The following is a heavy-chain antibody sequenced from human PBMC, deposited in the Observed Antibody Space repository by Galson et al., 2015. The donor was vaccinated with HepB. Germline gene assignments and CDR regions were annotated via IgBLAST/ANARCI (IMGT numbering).Heavy chain of an antibody. CDR3: ARDYYDVTGFYSEYFHYYGMDV. Sequence: SLRLSCAASGFTFSSYGMHWVRQAPGKGLEWVAIIWYDGINKYYADSVKGRITISRDNSKNTLYLEMNSLRAEDTAVYYCARDYYDVTGFYSEYFHYYGMDVWGQGTTVTVSS. CDR1: GFTFSSYG. V-gene: IGHV3-33*08. D-gene: IGHD3-22*01. J-gene: IGHJ6*02. CDR2: IWYDGINK.